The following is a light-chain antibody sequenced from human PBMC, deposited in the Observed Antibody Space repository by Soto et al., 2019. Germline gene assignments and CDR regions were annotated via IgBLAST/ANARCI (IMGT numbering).Light chain of an antibody. CDR1: QTILYNSNNKNC. Sequence: DIVMTQSPDSLAVSLGERATINCKSSQTILYNSNNKNCLAWYQQKPGQPPKLLIYWASTRESGVPDRFSGGGSGTGFTLTTSSLQAEDVAVYYCQQYYSAPWTFGQGTKVEIK. CDR2: WAS. CDR3: QQYYSAPWT. V-gene: IGKV4-1*01. J-gene: IGKJ1*01.